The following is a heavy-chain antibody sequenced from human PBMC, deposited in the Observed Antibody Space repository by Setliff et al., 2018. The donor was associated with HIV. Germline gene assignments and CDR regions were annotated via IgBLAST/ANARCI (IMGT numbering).Heavy chain of an antibody. D-gene: IGHD3-16*01. CDR2: IYYSGST. CDR3: AGEGGGGGYFDS. Sequence: PSETLSLTCTVSAGSISSGGYFWSWIRQHPGKGLEWIGFIYYSGSTYYNPSLRSRITISIDTPNNQFSLKLSSVTAADAAVYYCAGEGGGGGYFDSWGQGTLVTVSS. CDR1: AGSISSGGYF. J-gene: IGHJ4*02. V-gene: IGHV4-31*03.